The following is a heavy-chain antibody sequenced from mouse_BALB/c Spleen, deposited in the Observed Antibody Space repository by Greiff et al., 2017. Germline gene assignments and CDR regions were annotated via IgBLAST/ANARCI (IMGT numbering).Heavy chain of an antibody. V-gene: IGHV1S56*01. D-gene: IGHD1-1*01. CDR3: ARGLRWAY. Sequence: QVQLPQSGPELVKPGASVRISCKASGYTFTSYYIHWVKQRPGQGLEWIGWIYPGNVNTKYNEKFKGKATLTADKSSSTAYMQLSSLTSEDSAVYFCARGLRWAYWGQGTLVTVSA. CDR1: GYTFTSYY. CDR2: IYPGNVNT. J-gene: IGHJ3*01.